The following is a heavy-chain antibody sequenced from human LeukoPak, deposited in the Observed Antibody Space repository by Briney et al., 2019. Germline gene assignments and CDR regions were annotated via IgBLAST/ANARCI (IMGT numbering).Heavy chain of an antibody. V-gene: IGHV3-74*01. CDR3: VRDSSYGHHFDY. J-gene: IGHJ4*02. Sequence: GGSLRLSCAASGFTFSSYWMHWVRQAPGKGLVWDSRINSDGSSTSNADSVKGRFTISRDNAKNTLYLQMNSLRVEDTAVYYCVRDSSYGHHFDYWGQGTLVTVSS. CDR1: GFTFSSYW. CDR2: INSDGSST. D-gene: IGHD3-22*01.